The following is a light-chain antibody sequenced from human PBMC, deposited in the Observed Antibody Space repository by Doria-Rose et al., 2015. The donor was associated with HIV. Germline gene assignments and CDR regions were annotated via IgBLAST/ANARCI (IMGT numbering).Light chain of an antibody. CDR3: LQYNTYPFA. Sequence: QSPSTLSASVGDRVTITCRASQSISSWLAWYQRKPGKAPKLLMYKAASFESGVPSRFSGSGSGTEFTLPISSPQPDDFATYYCLQYNTYPFAFGPGTKVD. CDR1: QSISSW. V-gene: IGKV1-5*03. CDR2: KAA. J-gene: IGKJ3*01.